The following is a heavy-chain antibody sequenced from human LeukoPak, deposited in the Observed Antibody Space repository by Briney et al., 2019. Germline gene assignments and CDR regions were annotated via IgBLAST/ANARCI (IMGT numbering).Heavy chain of an antibody. D-gene: IGHD3-22*01. V-gene: IGHV3-74*01. CDR3: ARAPSEIGGYYPEYFRH. J-gene: IGHJ1*01. CDR1: GFTFSSYW. CDR2: IKSDGST. Sequence: GGSLRLSCAASGFTFSSYWMHWVRQAPGKGLVWVSRIKSDGSTNYADSVKGRFTISRDNTKNTVSLQMNSLRTEDTGVYYCARAPSEIGGYYPEYFRHWGQGTLVTVSS.